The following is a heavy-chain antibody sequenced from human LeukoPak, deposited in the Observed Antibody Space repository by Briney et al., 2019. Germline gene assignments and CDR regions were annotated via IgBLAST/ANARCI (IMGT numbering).Heavy chain of an antibody. CDR3: ARGERLGCDY. D-gene: IGHD1-26*01. V-gene: IGHV4-59*01. CDR2: INYSGNT. J-gene: IGHJ4*02. Sequence: VKPSETLSLTCTVSGGSIRTNYWSWIRQTPGKGLEWIAYINYSGNTNNNPSLKSRVTISVDTSKNQFSLKVRSVTAADTAVYYCARGERLGCDYWGQGILVTVSS. CDR1: GGSIRTNY.